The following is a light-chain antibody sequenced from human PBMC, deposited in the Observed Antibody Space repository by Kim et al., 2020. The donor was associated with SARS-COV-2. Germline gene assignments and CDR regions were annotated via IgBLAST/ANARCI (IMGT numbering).Light chain of an antibody. J-gene: IGLJ2*01. CDR1: NNDVGGYIY. CDR2: DVR. CDR3: TSYSSSGTLRI. V-gene: IGLV2-14*04. Sequence: QSITISCTGTNNDVGGYIYVSWYQQHPGRAPKLMIYDVRRRPSGVSNRFSGSKSGNTASLTISRLQAEDEADYYCTSYSSSGTLRIFGGGTQLTVL.